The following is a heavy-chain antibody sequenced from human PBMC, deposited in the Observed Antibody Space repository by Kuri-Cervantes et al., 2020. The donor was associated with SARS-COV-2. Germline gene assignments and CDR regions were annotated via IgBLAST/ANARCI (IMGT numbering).Heavy chain of an antibody. CDR2: IKXXTDGXXT. J-gene: IGHJ6*03. CDR3: TTXXGYSYGYPHXYYYMDV. Sequence: GGSLRLSCAXSGXXXSGYAMGWVRQAPGKGLEWVGRIKXXTDGXXTDXAAPVKGRFTISRDDSKNTXXLQMNSLKTEDTAVYXCTTXXGYSYGYPHXYYYMDVWGKGTTVTVSS. V-gene: IGHV3-15*01. D-gene: IGHD5-18*01. CDR1: GXXXSGYA.